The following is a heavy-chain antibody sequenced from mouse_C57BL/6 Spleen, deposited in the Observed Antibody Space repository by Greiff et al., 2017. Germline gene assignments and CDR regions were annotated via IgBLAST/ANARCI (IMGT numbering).Heavy chain of an antibody. J-gene: IGHJ4*01. CDR2: IWRGGST. Sequence: QVQLQQSGPGLVQPSQSLSITCTVSGFSLTSYGVHWVRQSPGKGLEWLGVIWRGGSTDYNAAFMSRLGITKDNAKSQVFFKMNSLQADDTAIYYCAKTWAYYAMDYWGQGTSVTVSS. V-gene: IGHV2-5*01. CDR3: AKTWAYYAMDY. CDR1: GFSLTSYG.